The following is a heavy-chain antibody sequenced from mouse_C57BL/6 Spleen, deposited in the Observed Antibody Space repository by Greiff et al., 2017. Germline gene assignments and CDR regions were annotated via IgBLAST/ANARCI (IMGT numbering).Heavy chain of an antibody. CDR1: GFSLTSYG. V-gene: IGHV2-6-1*01. CDR2: IWSDGST. J-gene: IGHJ4*01. CDR3: ARHGRNYDYDDAMDY. D-gene: IGHD2-4*01. Sequence: VQGVESGPGLVAPSQSLSITCTVSGFSLTSYGVHWVRQPPGKGLEWLVVIWSDGSTTYNSALKSRLSISKDNSKSQVFLKMNSLQTDDTAMYYCARHGRNYDYDDAMDYWGQGTSVTVSS.